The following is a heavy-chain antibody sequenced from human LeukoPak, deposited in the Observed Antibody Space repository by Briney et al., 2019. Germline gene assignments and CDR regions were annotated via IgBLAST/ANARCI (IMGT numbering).Heavy chain of an antibody. CDR2: IGAAGSTI. Sequence: GGSLRLSCAASGFTFSSYSMNWVRQAPGKGLEWVSYIGAAGSTIYYADSVEGRFTISRDNAKNSLFLQMNSLRAEDTAVYYCARDSSTYAGPPDYWGQGTLVTVSS. V-gene: IGHV3-48*01. CDR3: ARDSSTYAGPPDY. J-gene: IGHJ4*02. D-gene: IGHD2-2*01. CDR1: GFTFSSYS.